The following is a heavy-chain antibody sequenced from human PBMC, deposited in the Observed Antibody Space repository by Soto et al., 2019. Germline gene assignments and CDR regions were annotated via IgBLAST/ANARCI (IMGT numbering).Heavy chain of an antibody. V-gene: IGHV4-59*01. CDR1: GGSISSYY. Sequence: SETLSLTCTVSGGSISSYYWSWIRQPPGKGLEWTGYIYYSGSTNYNPSLKSRVTISVDTSKNQFSLKLSSVTAADTAVYYCARGNMITFGGVPFDYWGQGTLVTVSS. CDR2: IYYSGST. J-gene: IGHJ4*02. D-gene: IGHD3-16*01. CDR3: ARGNMITFGGVPFDY.